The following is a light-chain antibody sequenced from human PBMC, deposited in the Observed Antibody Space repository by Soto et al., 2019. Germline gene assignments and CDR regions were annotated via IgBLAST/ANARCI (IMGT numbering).Light chain of an antibody. CDR1: SSDVGIYNY. CDR3: CSYAGSYTLM. Sequence: QSVLTQPPSVSGAPGQRVTNACTGTSSDVGIYNYVSWYQQHPGRVPEVIIYDVSKRPSGVPDRFSGSKSGNTASLTISGLQAEDEAEYYCCSYAGSYTLMFGGGTKLTVL. J-gene: IGLJ3*02. V-gene: IGLV2-11*01. CDR2: DVS.